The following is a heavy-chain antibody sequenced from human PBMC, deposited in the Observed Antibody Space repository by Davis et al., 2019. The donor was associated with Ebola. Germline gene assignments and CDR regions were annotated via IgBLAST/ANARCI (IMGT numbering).Heavy chain of an antibody. CDR3: ARGGAVAPD. Sequence: PGGSLRPSCAPFAFTLVTFWMSWVRQAPGKGLGWVANINQEGSEKYYVDSVKGRFTIARDNAKNTLYLQMNSLRVEETAVYFCARGGAVAPDWGPGTLVTVSS. CDR2: INQEGSEK. CDR1: AFTLVTFW. J-gene: IGHJ4*02. D-gene: IGHD4-23*01. V-gene: IGHV3-7*01.